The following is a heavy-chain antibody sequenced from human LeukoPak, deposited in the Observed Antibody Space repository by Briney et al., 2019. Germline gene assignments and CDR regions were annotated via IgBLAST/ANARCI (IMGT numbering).Heavy chain of an antibody. D-gene: IGHD1-26*01. Sequence: SETLSLTCTVSGGSISSYYWSWIRQPPGKGLEWIGYIYYSGSTNYNPSLKSRVTISVDTSKNQFSLKLSSVTAADTAVYYCARAPRWYSGSYYDYWGQGTLVTVSS. J-gene: IGHJ4*02. CDR2: IYYSGST. V-gene: IGHV4-59*01. CDR3: ARAPRWYSGSYYDY. CDR1: GGSISSYY.